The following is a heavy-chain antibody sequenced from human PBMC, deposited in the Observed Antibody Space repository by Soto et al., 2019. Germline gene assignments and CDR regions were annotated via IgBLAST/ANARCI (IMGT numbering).Heavy chain of an antibody. Sequence: QVQLVQSEAEVKKPGSSVKVSCKASGGSFGNLAISWVRQAPGQGLEWVAGIIPISRASNYAEHFRGRISLTVDESTATTYLQQSSLTSEDSAIYYCATDTNDGYNYWCFDLWGRGTQVTVSS. CDR3: ATDTNDGYNYWCFDL. CDR1: GGSFGNLA. CDR2: IIPISRAS. V-gene: IGHV1-69*01. J-gene: IGHJ2*01. D-gene: IGHD2-21*02.